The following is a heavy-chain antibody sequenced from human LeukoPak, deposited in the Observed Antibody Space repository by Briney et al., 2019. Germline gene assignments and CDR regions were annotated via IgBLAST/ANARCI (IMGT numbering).Heavy chain of an antibody. Sequence: SETLSLTCTVSGGSISSYYWSWIRQPPGKGLEWIGYIYYSGSTNYNPSLKSRVTISVDTSKNQFSLKLSSVTAADTAVYYCARRIQLWRPDDAFDIWGQGTMVTVSS. V-gene: IGHV4-59*08. CDR1: GGSISSYY. CDR2: IYYSGST. D-gene: IGHD5-18*01. CDR3: ARRIQLWRPDDAFDI. J-gene: IGHJ3*02.